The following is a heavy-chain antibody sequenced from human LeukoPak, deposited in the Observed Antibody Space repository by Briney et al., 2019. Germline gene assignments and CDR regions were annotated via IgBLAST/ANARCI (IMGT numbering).Heavy chain of an antibody. CDR3: ARVYSSGWSRDFDY. V-gene: IGHV3-21*01. J-gene: IGHJ4*02. CDR1: GFTFSSYS. CDR2: ISSSSYI. D-gene: IGHD6-19*01. Sequence: GGSLRLSCAASGFTFSSYSMNWVRQAPGKGLEWVSSISSSSYIYYADSVKGRFTISRDNAKNSLYLQMNSLRAEDTAVYYCARVYSSGWSRDFDYWGQGTLVTVSS.